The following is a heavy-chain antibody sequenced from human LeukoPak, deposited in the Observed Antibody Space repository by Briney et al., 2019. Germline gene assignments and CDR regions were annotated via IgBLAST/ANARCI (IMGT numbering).Heavy chain of an antibody. D-gene: IGHD3-22*01. CDR3: ARSLIVASEDY. CDR2: ISASGAVP. CDR1: GFTSDSFY. V-gene: IGHV3-11*04. J-gene: IGHJ4*02. Sequence: GGSLRLSCAASGFTSDSFYMGWIRQVPGKGLDYIALISASGAVPYYAESVKGRFTISRDNAKNSVSLQMNSLSADDTAVYYCARSLIVASEDYWGQGTLVTVSS.